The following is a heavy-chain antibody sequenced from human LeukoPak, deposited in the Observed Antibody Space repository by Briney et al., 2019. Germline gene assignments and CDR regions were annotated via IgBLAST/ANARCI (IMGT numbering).Heavy chain of an antibody. CDR3: AKINREGATTGPGGPGNFDY. CDR1: GFTFSSYA. J-gene: IGHJ4*02. Sequence: GGSLRLSCAASGFTFSSYAMSWVRQAPGKGLEWVSAISGSGGSTYYADSVKGRFTISRDNSKSTLFLQMNSLRAEDTAIYYCAKINREGATTGPGGPGNFDYWGQGTLVTVSS. V-gene: IGHV3-23*01. D-gene: IGHD1-26*01. CDR2: ISGSGGST.